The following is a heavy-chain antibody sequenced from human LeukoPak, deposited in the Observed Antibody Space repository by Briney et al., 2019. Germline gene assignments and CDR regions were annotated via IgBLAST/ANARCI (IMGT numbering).Heavy chain of an antibody. CDR3: AESITIFGVVLDSWFDP. V-gene: IGHV1-69*13. D-gene: IGHD3-3*01. Sequence: ASVKVSCKASGGTFSSYAISWVRQAPGQGLEWMGGIIPIFGTANYAQKFQGIVTITADESTSTAYMELSSLRSEDTAVYYCAESITIFGVVLDSWFDPWGQGTLVTVSS. CDR1: GGTFSSYA. J-gene: IGHJ5*02. CDR2: IIPIFGTA.